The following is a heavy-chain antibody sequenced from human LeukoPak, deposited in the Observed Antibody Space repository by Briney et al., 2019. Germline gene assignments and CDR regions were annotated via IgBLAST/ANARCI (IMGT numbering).Heavy chain of an antibody. CDR1: GFTFSDYY. V-gene: IGHV4-59*08. CDR2: IYYSGSA. Sequence: SGGSLRLSCAASGFTFSDYYLSWIRQPPGKGLEWVGYIYYSGSANYNPSLKSRAIISVGTSKKQFSLRLSSVTAADTAVYYCARSIRVAGFVSDYFYYGMDVWGQGTTVTVSS. J-gene: IGHJ6*02. CDR3: ARSIRVAGFVSDYFYYGMDV. D-gene: IGHD6-19*01.